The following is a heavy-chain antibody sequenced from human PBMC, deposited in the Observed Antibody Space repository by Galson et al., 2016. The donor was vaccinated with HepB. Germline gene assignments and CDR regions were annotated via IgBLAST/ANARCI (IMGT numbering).Heavy chain of an antibody. Sequence: SLRLSCAASGFTFSNYAMSWVRQAPGKGLEWVSVIRGSGGGPYYADSVKGRFTISRDTSKNTLNLQMNSLRAEDTAVYHCARANRYGTGWYGRNDYWGQGTLVAVS. CDR1: GFTFSNYA. CDR2: IRGSGGGP. J-gene: IGHJ4*02. CDR3: ARANRYGTGWYGRNDY. V-gene: IGHV3-23*01. D-gene: IGHD6-19*01.